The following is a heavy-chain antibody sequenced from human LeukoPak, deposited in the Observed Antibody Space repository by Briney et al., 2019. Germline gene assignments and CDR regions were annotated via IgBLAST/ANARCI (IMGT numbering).Heavy chain of an antibody. D-gene: IGHD3-22*01. CDR3: ARDPPPTYYYENWFDP. CDR1: GGTFSSYA. CDR2: IIPIFGTT. J-gene: IGHJ5*02. V-gene: IGHV1-69*13. Sequence: GASVKVSCKASGGTFSSYAISWVRQAPGQGLEWMGGIIPIFGTTNYAQKFQGRVTITADESTSTAHMELSSLRSEDTAVYYCARDPPPTYYYENWFDPWGQGTLVTVSS.